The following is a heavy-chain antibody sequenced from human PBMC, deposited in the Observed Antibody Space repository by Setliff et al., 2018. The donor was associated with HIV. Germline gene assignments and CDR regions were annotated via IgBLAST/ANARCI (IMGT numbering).Heavy chain of an antibody. CDR1: GGSISNYY. J-gene: IGHJ3*02. D-gene: IGHD3-16*02. CDR3: ARHQVIPTVIGAFDI. Sequence: SETLSLTCTVSGGSISNYYWSWIRQPPGKGLEWIGYIYTSGSTDYNPSLKSRVTISVDTSKNQFSLKLSSVTAADTAVYYCARHQVIPTVIGAFDIWGQGTVVTVSS. V-gene: IGHV4-59*08. CDR2: IYTSGST.